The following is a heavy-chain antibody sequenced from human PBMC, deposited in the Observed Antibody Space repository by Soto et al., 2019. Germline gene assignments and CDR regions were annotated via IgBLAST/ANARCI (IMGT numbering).Heavy chain of an antibody. CDR3: ARDGPAADFEY. D-gene: IGHD6-13*01. Sequence: GGSLRLSCEASGFTFSAYEMTWVRQAPGKGLEWISYISDGGRTIYYADSVKGRFTISRDNAKNALYLQMNSLRDDDTAVYYCARDGPAADFEYWGQGTLVTVSS. V-gene: IGHV3-48*03. CDR1: GFTFSAYE. J-gene: IGHJ4*02. CDR2: ISDGGRTI.